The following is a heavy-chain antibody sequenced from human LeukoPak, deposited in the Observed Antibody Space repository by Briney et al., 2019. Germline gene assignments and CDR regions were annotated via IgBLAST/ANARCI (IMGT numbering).Heavy chain of an antibody. V-gene: IGHV3-33*01. CDR1: GFTFSSYG. D-gene: IGHD5-18*01. CDR2: IWYDGSNK. Sequence: PGGSLRLSCAASGFTFSSYGVHWVRQAPGKGLEWVAVIWYDGSNKYYADSVKGRFTISRDNSKNTLYLQMNSLRAEDTAVYYCARDSEVDTAMVTFISPDYWGQGTLVTVSS. J-gene: IGHJ4*02. CDR3: ARDSEVDTAMVTFISPDY.